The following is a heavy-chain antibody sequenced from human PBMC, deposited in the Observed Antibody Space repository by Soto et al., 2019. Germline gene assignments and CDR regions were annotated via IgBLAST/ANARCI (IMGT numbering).Heavy chain of an antibody. Sequence: SETLSLTCTVSGGSISSSSYYWGWIRQPPGKGLEWIGNIYYLGSTYYNPSLKSRVTISVDSSKNQFSLRLSSVTAADTAVYYCARLPRTYCSSTSCYTNAFDIWGQGTLVTVS. CDR1: GGSISSSSYY. D-gene: IGHD2-2*02. V-gene: IGHV4-39*01. J-gene: IGHJ3*02. CDR3: ARLPRTYCSSTSCYTNAFDI. CDR2: IYYLGST.